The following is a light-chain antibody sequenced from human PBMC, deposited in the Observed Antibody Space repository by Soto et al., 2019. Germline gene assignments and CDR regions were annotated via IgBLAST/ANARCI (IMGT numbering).Light chain of an antibody. J-gene: IGKJ4*01. CDR3: QQRPYCSLT. CDR1: QSISSH. Sequence: EIVLTQSPATLSLSPGERATLSCRASQSISSHLVWYQQKLGQAPRLLIYDASNRAPGITARFSGNGSGTAFPLTHSSVEPQDSGVYYFQQRPYCSLTFCGGTRVEIK. CDR2: DAS. V-gene: IGKV3-11*01.